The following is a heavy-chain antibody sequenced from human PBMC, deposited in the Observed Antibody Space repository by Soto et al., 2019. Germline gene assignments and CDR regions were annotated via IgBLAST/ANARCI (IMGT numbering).Heavy chain of an antibody. V-gene: IGHV1-18*01. CDR2: ISAYNGNT. Sequence: ASVKVSCKASGYTFTSYGISWVRQAPGQGLEWMGWISAYNGNTNYAQKLQGRVTMTTDTSTSTAYMELRSLRSDDTAVYYCATSITIFGVVTPDAFNIWVQVTMVTVSS. CDR3: ATSITIFGVVTPDAFNI. D-gene: IGHD3-3*01. CDR1: GYTFTSYG. J-gene: IGHJ3*02.